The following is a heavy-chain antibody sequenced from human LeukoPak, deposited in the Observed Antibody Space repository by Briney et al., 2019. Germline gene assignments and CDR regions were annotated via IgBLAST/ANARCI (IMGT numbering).Heavy chain of an antibody. D-gene: IGHD3-16*01. CDR1: GFTFSSVW. CDR3: ARDPGWGALDY. CDR2: INIDGSQR. V-gene: IGHV3-7*03. J-gene: IGHJ4*02. Sequence: GGSLRLSCAASGFTFSSVWMSWVRQAPGKGLELVANINIDGSQRYHADSVEGRFTISRDNVKNTLYLQMSSLRVEDTAVYYCARDPGWGALDYWGQGALVIVSS.